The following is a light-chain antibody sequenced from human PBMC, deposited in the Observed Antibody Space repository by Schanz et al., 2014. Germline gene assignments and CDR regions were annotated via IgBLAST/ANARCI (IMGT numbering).Light chain of an antibody. V-gene: IGLV4-69*01. CDR1: SGHSSYD. J-gene: IGLJ3*02. CDR3: QTWGTGIRV. Sequence: QRVLTQSPSASASLGASVKLTCTLSSGHSSYDIAWHQQQPETGPRYLMKLNSDGSHKKGDGIPDRFSGSSSGAERYLTISSLQSEDEADYYCQTWGTGIRVFGGGTKVTVL. CDR2: LNSDGSH.